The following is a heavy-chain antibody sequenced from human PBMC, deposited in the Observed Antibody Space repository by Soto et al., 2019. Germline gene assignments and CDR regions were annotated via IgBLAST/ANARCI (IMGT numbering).Heavy chain of an antibody. D-gene: IGHD5-18*01. V-gene: IGHV4-61*01. J-gene: IGHJ6*02. Sequence: QVQLQESGPGLVKPSETLSLICTVSGGSVSSGSHYWTWIRQPPGKDLEWIGHMYYTGSTKYNPSLTSRVTISVDTSKNQFSLKLTSVTAADTAVYYCARDGYSYGTRVYGMDVWGQGTTVTVSS. CDR3: ARDGYSYGTRVYGMDV. CDR2: MYYTGST. CDR1: GGSVSSGSHY.